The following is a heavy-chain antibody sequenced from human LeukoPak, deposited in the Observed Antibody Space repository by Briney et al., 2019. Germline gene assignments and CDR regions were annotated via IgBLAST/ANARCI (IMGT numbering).Heavy chain of an antibody. V-gene: IGHV1-69*13. CDR3: ARSILGYCSSTSCSKTNYYYYYMDV. Sequence: ASVKVSCKASGGTFSSYAISWVRQAPGQGLEWMGGIIPIFGTANYAQKFQGRVTITADESTSTAYMELSSLRSEDTAVYYCARSILGYCSSTSCSKTNYYYYYMDVWGKGTTVTVSS. J-gene: IGHJ6*03. CDR1: GGTFSSYA. D-gene: IGHD2-2*01. CDR2: IIPIFGTA.